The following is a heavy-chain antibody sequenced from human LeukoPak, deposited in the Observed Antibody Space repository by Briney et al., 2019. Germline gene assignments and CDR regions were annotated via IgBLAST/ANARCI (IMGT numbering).Heavy chain of an antibody. D-gene: IGHD2-15*01. CDR1: GGSISSCY. V-gene: IGHV4-59*08. Sequence: SETLSLTCTVSGGSISSCYWSWIRQPPGKGLEWIGYIYYSGSTNYNPSLKSRVTISVDTSKNQFSLKLSSVTAADTAVYYCARLGYCSGGSCYHFDYWGQGTLVTVSS. J-gene: IGHJ4*02. CDR3: ARLGYCSGGSCYHFDY. CDR2: IYYSGST.